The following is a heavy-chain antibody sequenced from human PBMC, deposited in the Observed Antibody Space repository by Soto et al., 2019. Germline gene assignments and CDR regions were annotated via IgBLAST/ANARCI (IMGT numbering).Heavy chain of an antibody. CDR2: ITWNSGYL. CDR1: GFTFDDYA. CDR3: VKDGLGGRIFEMSELDN. J-gene: IGHJ4*02. Sequence: EVQLVESGGGMVQPGRSLRLSCGASGFTFDDYAMHWVRQVPGKGLEWVSGITWNSGYLGYADSVKGRFIISRDNAKHSLCLQMSNLRPEDSALYYCVKDGLGGRIFEMSELDNWCQGTLVTVSS. D-gene: IGHD1-26*01. V-gene: IGHV3-9*01.